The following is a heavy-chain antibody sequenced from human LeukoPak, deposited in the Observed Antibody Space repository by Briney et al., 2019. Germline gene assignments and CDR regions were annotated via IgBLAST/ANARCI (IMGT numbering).Heavy chain of an antibody. CDR2: IIPIFGTA. J-gene: IGHJ4*02. Sequence: SVKVSCKASGGTFSSYAISWVRQAPGQGLEWMGGIIPIFGTANYAQKFQGRVTITADESTSTAYMELSSLRSEDTAVYYCASQKRRFDYGSGSYGIDYWGQGTLVTVSS. CDR3: ASQKRRFDYGSGSYGIDY. D-gene: IGHD3-10*01. CDR1: GGTFSSYA. V-gene: IGHV1-69*01.